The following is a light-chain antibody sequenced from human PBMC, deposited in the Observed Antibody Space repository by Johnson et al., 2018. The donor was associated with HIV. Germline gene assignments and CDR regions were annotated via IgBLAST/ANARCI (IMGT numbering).Light chain of an antibody. CDR2: ENN. J-gene: IGLJ1*01. Sequence: QSVLTQPPSVSAAPGQKVTISCSGSSSNIGNNYVSWYQQLPGTAPKLLIYENNKRPSGIPDRFSGSTSGTSATLGITGLQTGDEADDYCGTWDSSLSAYVFGTGTKVTVL. CDR3: GTWDSSLSAYV. CDR1: SSNIGNNY. V-gene: IGLV1-51*02.